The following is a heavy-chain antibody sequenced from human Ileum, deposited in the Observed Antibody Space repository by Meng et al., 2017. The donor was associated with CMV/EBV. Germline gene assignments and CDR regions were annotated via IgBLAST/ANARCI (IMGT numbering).Heavy chain of an antibody. V-gene: IGHV4-4*07. Sequence: LEDAGPGLVKPSETLSPTCPFFGGSMSIYYWSGIRQPAGKGLEWIGRIYTSGSSNYNSSLKSRVTMSVDTSKNQFSMKLNSVTAADTAVYYCAREGPTDWGRALDYWGQGTLVTVSS. CDR1: GGSMSIYY. CDR3: AREGPTDWGRALDY. CDR2: IYTSGSS. D-gene: IGHD7-27*01. J-gene: IGHJ4*02.